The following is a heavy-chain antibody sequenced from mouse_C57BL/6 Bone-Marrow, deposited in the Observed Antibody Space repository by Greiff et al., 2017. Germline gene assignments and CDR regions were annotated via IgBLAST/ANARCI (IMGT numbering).Heavy chain of an antibody. V-gene: IGHV3-6*01. CDR3: AIHYDYDTFAY. D-gene: IGHD2-4*01. Sequence: DVKLQESGPGLVKPSQSLSLTCSVTGYSITSGYYWNWIRQFPGNKLEWMGYISYDGSNNYNPSLKNRISITRDTSKNQFFLKLNSVTTEDTATYYCAIHYDYDTFAYWGQGTLVTVSA. J-gene: IGHJ3*01. CDR2: ISYDGSN. CDR1: GYSITSGYY.